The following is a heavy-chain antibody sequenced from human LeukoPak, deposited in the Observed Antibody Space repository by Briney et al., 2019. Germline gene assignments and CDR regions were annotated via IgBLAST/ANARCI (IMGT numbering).Heavy chain of an antibody. CDR2: ISYDGSNK. CDR3: ARDPYSGGYYQYYYYYMDV. Sequence: GGSLRLSCAASGFTFSSYAIHWVREAPGKGLEWVAVISYDGSNKYYADSVKGRFTISRDNSKNTLYLQMNSLRAEDTAVYYCARDPYSGGYYQYYYYYMDVWGQGTTVTVSS. V-gene: IGHV3-30-3*01. D-gene: IGHD1-26*01. CDR1: GFTFSSYA. J-gene: IGHJ6*03.